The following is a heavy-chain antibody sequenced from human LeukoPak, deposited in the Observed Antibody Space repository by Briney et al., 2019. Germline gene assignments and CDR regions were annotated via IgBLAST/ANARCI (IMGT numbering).Heavy chain of an antibody. V-gene: IGHV4-4*07. Sequence: SETLSLTCTVSGGSISSYYWSWIRQPAGKGLEWIGRIYTSGSTYYNPSLKSRVTISVDASKNQFSLKLSSVTAADTAVYYCASRSTYYYGSGSYFWSYWGQGTLVTVSS. J-gene: IGHJ4*02. D-gene: IGHD3-10*01. CDR3: ASRSTYYYGSGSYFWSY. CDR2: IYTSGST. CDR1: GGSISSYY.